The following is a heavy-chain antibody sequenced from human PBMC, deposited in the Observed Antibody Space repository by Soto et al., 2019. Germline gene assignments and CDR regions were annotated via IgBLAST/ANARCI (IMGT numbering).Heavy chain of an antibody. V-gene: IGHV3-11*01. D-gene: IGHD6-19*01. CDR3: ARENEQWVDADN. Sequence: GGSLRLSCAASGFTFSDYYMSWIRQAPGKGLEWVSYITSSGSTIYYADSVKGRFTISRDNAKNSLYLQMNSLRAEDTAVYYCARENEQWVDADNWGQGTLVTVSS. CDR2: ITSSGSTI. J-gene: IGHJ4*02. CDR1: GFTFSDYY.